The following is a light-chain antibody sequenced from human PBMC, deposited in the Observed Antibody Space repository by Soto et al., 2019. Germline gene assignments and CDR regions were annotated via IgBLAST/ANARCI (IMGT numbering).Light chain of an antibody. J-gene: IGLJ3*02. CDR3: ETWDSNVWV. CDR2: LEGSGSY. V-gene: IGLV4-60*02. CDR1: SGHSSYI. Sequence: QSALTQSSSASASLGSSVKLTCTLSSGHSSYIIAWHQQQPGKAPRYLMKLEGSGSYNKGSGVPDRFSGSSSGADRYLTISNLQFEDEADYYCETWDSNVWVFGGGTKLTVL.